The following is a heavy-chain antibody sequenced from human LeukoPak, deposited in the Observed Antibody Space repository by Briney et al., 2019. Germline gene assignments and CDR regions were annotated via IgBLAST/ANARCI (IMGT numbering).Heavy chain of an antibody. CDR3: ARGEGP. CDR1: GGSFSGYY. CDR2: FSASGNS. D-gene: IGHD2-21*01. J-gene: IGHJ5*02. Sequence: SETLSLTCAVYGGSFSGYYWSWIRQPAGKGLEWIGRFSASGNSNYNPSLKSRLTISVDRSKNQFSLKLTSVTAADTAVYYCARGEGPRGQGTLVTVSS. V-gene: IGHV4-59*10.